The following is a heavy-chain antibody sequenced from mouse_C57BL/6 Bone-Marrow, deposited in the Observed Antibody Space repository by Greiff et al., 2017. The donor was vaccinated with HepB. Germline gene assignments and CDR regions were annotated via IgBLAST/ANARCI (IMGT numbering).Heavy chain of an antibody. D-gene: IGHD2-1*01. CDR3: AIYSSWFAY. J-gene: IGHJ3*01. Sequence: QVQLKQPGAELVKPGASVKLSCKASGYTFTSYWIEWVKQRPGHGLEWIGEILPGSGSTNYNEKFKGKATFTADTSSNTAYMQLSSLTTEDSAIYYCAIYSSWFAYWGQGTLVTVSA. CDR1: GYTFTSYW. CDR2: ILPGSGST. V-gene: IGHV1-9*01.